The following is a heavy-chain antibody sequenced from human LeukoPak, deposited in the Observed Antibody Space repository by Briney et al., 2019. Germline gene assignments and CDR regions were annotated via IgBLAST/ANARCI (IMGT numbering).Heavy chain of an antibody. V-gene: IGHV3-21*01. CDR3: ARDFIVGATSSPNWFDP. Sequence: GGPLRLSCAASGFTFSSYSMNWVRQAPGKGLEWVSSISSSSSYIYYADSVKGRFTISRDNAKNSLYLQMNSLRAEDTAVYYCARDFIVGATSSPNWFDPWGQGTLVTVSS. D-gene: IGHD1-26*01. J-gene: IGHJ5*02. CDR1: GFTFSSYS. CDR2: ISSSSSYI.